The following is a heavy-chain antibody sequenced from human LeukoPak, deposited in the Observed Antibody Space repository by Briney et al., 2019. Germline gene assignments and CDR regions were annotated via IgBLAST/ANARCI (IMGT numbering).Heavy chain of an antibody. CDR1: GYTFTGYY. CDR3: ARAPPELPTQSYWYFDL. D-gene: IGHD1-26*01. V-gene: IGHV1-2*06. J-gene: IGHJ2*01. CDR2: INPDSGGT. Sequence: ASVKVSCKASGYTFTGYYMHWVRQAPGQGLEWMGRINPDSGGTDYAQKFQGRVTMTRDTSISTAYMELSRLRSDDTAVYYCARAPPELPTQSYWYFDLWGRGTLVTVSS.